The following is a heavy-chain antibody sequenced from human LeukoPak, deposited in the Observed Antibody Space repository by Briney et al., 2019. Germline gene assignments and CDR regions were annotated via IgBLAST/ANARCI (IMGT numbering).Heavy chain of an antibody. D-gene: IGHD7-27*01. Sequence: ASVKVSCKASGYTFTSDYMHWVRQAPGQGLEWMGIINPSGGSTSYAQKFQGRVTMARDTSTSTVYMELSSLRSEDTAVYYCARSSRGLGILIGYWGQGTLVTVSS. V-gene: IGHV1-46*01. CDR1: GYTFTSDY. J-gene: IGHJ4*02. CDR3: ARSSRGLGILIGY. CDR2: INPSGGST.